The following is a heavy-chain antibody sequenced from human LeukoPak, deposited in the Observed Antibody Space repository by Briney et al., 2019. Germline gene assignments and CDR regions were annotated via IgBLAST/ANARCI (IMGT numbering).Heavy chain of an antibody. CDR2: IIPNTGGT. D-gene: IGHD2/OR15-2a*01. CDR3: ARGSPSYAQWHFDL. J-gene: IGHJ2*01. Sequence: ASVKVSCKASGYTITDYYLHWVRQAPGQGLEWMGWIIPNTGGTNYAQKFQDRVTMSSDTSISTAYMELSSLRSDDTAVYYCARGSPSYAQWHFDLWGRGTLVTVSS. CDR1: GYTITDYY. V-gene: IGHV1-2*02.